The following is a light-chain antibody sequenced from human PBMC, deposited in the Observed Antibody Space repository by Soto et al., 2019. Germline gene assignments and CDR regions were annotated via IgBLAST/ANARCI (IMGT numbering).Light chain of an antibody. CDR1: SSNIGAGYD. Sequence: QCVLTQPPSVSGAPGQRVTISCTGSSSNIGAGYDVHWYQQLPGTAPKLLIYGNSNRPSGVPDRFSGSKSGTSASLAITGLQAEDEADYYCQSYDSSLSALCVLGTGTKLTVL. J-gene: IGLJ1*01. CDR3: QSYDSSLSALCV. CDR2: GNS. V-gene: IGLV1-40*01.